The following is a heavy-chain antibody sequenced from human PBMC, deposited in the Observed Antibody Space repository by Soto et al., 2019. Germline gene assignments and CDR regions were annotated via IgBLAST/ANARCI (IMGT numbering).Heavy chain of an antibody. CDR1: GFTVSSNY. J-gene: IGHJ4*02. CDR2: IYSGGST. D-gene: IGHD3-16*02. Sequence: EVQLVESGGGLVQPGGSLRLSCAASGFTVSSNYMSWVRQAPGKGLEWVSVIYSGGSTYYADSVKGRFTISRDNSKNTLYLQMNSLRAEDTAVYYWARGGYDYIWGSYRQPYYFDYWGQGTLVTVSS. CDR3: ARGGYDYIWGSYRQPYYFDY. V-gene: IGHV3-66*01.